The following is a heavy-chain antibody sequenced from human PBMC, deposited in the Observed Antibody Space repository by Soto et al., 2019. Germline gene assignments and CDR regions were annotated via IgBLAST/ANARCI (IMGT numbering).Heavy chain of an antibody. CDR3: ARGAAMGATTDYYGMDV. J-gene: IGHJ6*02. CDR2: ISGSSSTI. D-gene: IGHD1-26*01. Sequence: EVQLVESGGGLVQPGGSLRLSCAASGFTFSSYSMNWVRQAPGKGLEWVSYISGSSSTIYYADSVKGRFTISRDNAKNSLYLQMNSLRDEDTAVYYCARGAAMGATTDYYGMDVWGQGTTVTVSS. CDR1: GFTFSSYS. V-gene: IGHV3-48*02.